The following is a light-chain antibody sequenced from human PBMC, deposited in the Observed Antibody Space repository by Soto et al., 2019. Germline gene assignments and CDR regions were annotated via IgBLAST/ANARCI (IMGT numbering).Light chain of an antibody. J-gene: IGKJ4*01. V-gene: IGKV3D-20*02. CDR2: DAS. Sequence: GERATLSCRASQTVRNNYLAWYQQKPGQAPRLLIYDASSRATGIPDRFSGGGSGTDFTLTISRLEPEDFAVYECAALTRHSRCFAGPTKV. CDR3: AALTRHSRC. CDR1: QTVRNNY.